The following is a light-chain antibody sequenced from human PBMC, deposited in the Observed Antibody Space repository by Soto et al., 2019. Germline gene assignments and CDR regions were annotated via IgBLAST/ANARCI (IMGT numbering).Light chain of an antibody. CDR3: NSYTSSNTYV. J-gene: IGLJ1*01. Sequence: QSALTQPASVSGSPGQAITISCSGSSSDVGAHNFVSWYQHHPGKAPKLMIYEVSNRPSGVSNRFPGSKSGNTASLTISGLQAEEAADDYCNSYTSSNTYVFGSGTKVTV. V-gene: IGLV2-14*01. CDR1: SSDVGAHNF. CDR2: EVS.